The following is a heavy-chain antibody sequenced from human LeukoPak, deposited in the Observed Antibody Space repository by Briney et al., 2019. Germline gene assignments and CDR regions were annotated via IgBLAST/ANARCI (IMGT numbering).Heavy chain of an antibody. CDR3: ARERGWYGDYVD. J-gene: IGHJ4*02. CDR2: INPSGGST. V-gene: IGHV1-46*01. D-gene: IGHD4-17*01. CDR1: GYTFTSYY. Sequence: ASVKVSCKASGYTFTSYYMHWVRQAPGQGLEWMGIINPSGGSTSYAQKFQGRVTMTRDMSTSTVYMELSSLRSEDTAVYYCARERGWYGDYVDWGQGTLVTASS.